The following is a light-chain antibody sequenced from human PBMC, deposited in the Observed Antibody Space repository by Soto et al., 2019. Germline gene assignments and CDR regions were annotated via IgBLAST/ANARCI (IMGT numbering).Light chain of an antibody. V-gene: IGKV3-20*01. CDR3: QQYYSYPIT. CDR1: QRISNSY. Sequence: EIVLTQSPGTLSLSPGERATLSCRASQRISNSYLAWYQQKPGQAPRLLLYDASSRATGIPDRVSGSGSGTDFTLTISCLQSEDFATYYCQQYYSYPITFGQGTRLEI. J-gene: IGKJ5*01. CDR2: DAS.